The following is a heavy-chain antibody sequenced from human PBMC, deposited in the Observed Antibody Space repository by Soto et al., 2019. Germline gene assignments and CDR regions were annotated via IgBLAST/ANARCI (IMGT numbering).Heavy chain of an antibody. CDR1: GFTFSNAW. CDR2: IKSKTDGGTT. J-gene: IGHJ6*02. CDR3: ATSTSTYYDFWSGYYGQYYYYGMDV. D-gene: IGHD3-3*01. Sequence: PGGSLRLSCAASGFTFSNAWMNWVRQAPGKGLEWVGRIKSKTDGGTTDYAAPVKGRFTISRDDSKNTLYLQMNSLKTEDTAVYYCATSTSTYYDFWSGYYGQYYYYGMDVWGQGTTVTVSS. V-gene: IGHV3-15*07.